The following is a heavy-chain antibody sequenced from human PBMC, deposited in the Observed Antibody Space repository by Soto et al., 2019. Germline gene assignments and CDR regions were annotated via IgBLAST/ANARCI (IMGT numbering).Heavy chain of an antibody. J-gene: IGHJ6*02. CDR3: ARERYCSGGSCYYYYGMDV. V-gene: IGHV1-69*13. Sequence: ASVKVSCKASGGTFSSYAISWVRQAPGQGLEWMGGIIPIFGTANYAQKFQGRVTITADESTSTAYMELSSLRSEDTAVYYCARERYCSGGSCYYYYGMDVWGQGTTVTVSS. CDR1: GGTFSSYA. D-gene: IGHD2-15*01. CDR2: IIPIFGTA.